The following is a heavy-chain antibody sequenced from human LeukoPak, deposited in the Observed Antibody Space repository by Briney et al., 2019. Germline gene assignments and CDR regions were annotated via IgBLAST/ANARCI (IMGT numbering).Heavy chain of an antibody. Sequence: SQSLSLTCAISGDSVSSDSAAWSWIRQSPSRGLEWLGRTYYRSKWYSDYAISVKSRITINPDTSKNQFSLQLNSVTPEDTAVYYCARGVHSYYFDYWGQGTLVTVSS. J-gene: IGHJ4*02. CDR3: ARGVHSYYFDY. CDR1: GDSVSSDSAA. V-gene: IGHV6-1*01. D-gene: IGHD2-15*01. CDR2: TYYRSKWYS.